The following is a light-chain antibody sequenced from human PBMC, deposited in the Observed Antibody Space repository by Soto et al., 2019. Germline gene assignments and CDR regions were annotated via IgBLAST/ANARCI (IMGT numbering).Light chain of an antibody. V-gene: IGKV4-1*01. CDR1: QSVLYSSNNKNY. CDR2: WAS. J-gene: IGKJ2*01. CDR3: QQYYGTPRT. Sequence: DIVMTQSPDSLAVSLGERATINCKSSQSVLYSSNNKNYLAWYQQKQGQPPKLLIYWASTRDSGVPDRFRGSGSGTDFTPSASRPRGEDVAVYFCQQYYGTPRTFGQGTKLVIK.